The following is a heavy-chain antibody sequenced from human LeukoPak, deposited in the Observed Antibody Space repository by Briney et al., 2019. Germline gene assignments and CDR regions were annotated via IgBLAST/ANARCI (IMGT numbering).Heavy chain of an antibody. CDR3: ARGLDAVAGTPFDY. V-gene: IGHV4-34*01. CDR1: GGSFSGYY. Sequence: SETLSLTCAVYGGSFSGYYWSWIRQPPGKGLEWIGEINHSGSTNYNPSLKRRVTISVDTSKNQFSLKLSSVTAADTAVYYCARGLDAVAGTPFDYWGQGTLVTVSS. J-gene: IGHJ4*02. CDR2: INHSGST. D-gene: IGHD6-19*01.